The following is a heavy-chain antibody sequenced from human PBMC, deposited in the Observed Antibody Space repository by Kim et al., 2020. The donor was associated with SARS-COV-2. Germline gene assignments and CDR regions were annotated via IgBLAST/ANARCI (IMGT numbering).Heavy chain of an antibody. CDR2: VYYSGST. J-gene: IGHJ4*02. V-gene: IGHV4-39*01. CDR3: ARLRSLSWFFVC. Sequence: SETLSLTCTVSGDSISSSNYYWAWIRQSPVNGLEWIGSVYYSGSTYYNPSLTSRLSIAVDTSKSQFSLRLSSVTAADTAVYFCARLRSLSWFFVCWVQGT. D-gene: IGHD3-22*01. CDR1: GDSISSSNYY.